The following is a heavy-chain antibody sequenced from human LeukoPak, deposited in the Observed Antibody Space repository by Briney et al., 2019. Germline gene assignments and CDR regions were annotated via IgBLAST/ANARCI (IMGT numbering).Heavy chain of an antibody. CDR1: GGSISSYY. CDR3: ARLTMVRGVDSNWFDS. Sequence: PSETLSLTCTVSGGSISSYYWSWIRQPPGKGLEWIGYIYYSGSTNYNPSLKSRVTISVDTSKNQFSLKLSSVTAADTAVYYCARLTMVRGVDSNWFDSWGQGTLVTVSS. CDR2: IYYSGST. V-gene: IGHV4-59*01. J-gene: IGHJ5*01. D-gene: IGHD3-10*01.